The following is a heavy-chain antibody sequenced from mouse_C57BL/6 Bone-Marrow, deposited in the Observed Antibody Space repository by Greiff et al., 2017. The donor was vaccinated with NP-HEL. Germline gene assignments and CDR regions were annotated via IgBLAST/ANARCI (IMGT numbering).Heavy chain of an antibody. J-gene: IGHJ2*01. CDR3: ARMGYGSFGY. V-gene: IGHV1-82*01. CDR1: GYAFSSSW. Sequence: VQLQQSGPELVKPGASVKISCKASGYAFSSSWMNWVKQRPGQGLEWIGRIYPGDGDTNYNGKFKGKATLTADKSSSTAYMQRSSLTSEDSAVYFCARMGYGSFGYWGKGTTLTVAS. D-gene: IGHD1-1*01. CDR2: IYPGDGDT.